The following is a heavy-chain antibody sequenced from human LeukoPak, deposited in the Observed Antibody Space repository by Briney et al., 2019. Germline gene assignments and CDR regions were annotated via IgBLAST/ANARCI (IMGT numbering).Heavy chain of an antibody. J-gene: IGHJ5*02. D-gene: IGHD3-10*01. Sequence: PGGSLRLSCAASGFTFSNAWMNWVRQAPGKGLEWVGRIKSKTDGGTTDYAAPVKGRFTISRDESKNTLYLQMNSLKTEDTAVYYCTTDHIRGDWFDPWGQGTLVTVSS. CDR1: GFTFSNAW. V-gene: IGHV3-15*07. CDR3: TTDHIRGDWFDP. CDR2: IKSKTDGGTT.